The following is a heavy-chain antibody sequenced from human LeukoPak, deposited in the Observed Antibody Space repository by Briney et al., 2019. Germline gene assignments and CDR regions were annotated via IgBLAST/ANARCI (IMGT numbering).Heavy chain of an antibody. CDR1: GFTFSSYG. J-gene: IGHJ4*02. V-gene: IGHV3-30*18. CDR2: ISYDGSNK. Sequence: GGSLRLSCAASGFTFSSYGMHWVRQAPGKGLEWGAVISYDGSNKYYEDSVKGRFTISRDNSKNTLYLQMNSLRAEDTAVYYCAKEPLEYSSSSLGDYWGQGTLVTVSS. D-gene: IGHD6-6*01. CDR3: AKEPLEYSSSSLGDY.